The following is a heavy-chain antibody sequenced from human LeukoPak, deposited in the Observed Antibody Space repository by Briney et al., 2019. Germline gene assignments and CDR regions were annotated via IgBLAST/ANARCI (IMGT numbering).Heavy chain of an antibody. CDR1: GITVSSSY. Sequence: GGSLRLSCAASGITVSSSYMSWVRQAPGKGLEWVSVIHSAGGTYYADSVKGRFTISRDSSKDTIYLQMNSLRVEDTAVYYCARRPGNWGQGILVTVSS. J-gene: IGHJ4*02. CDR2: IHSAGGT. CDR3: ARRPGN. V-gene: IGHV3-53*01. D-gene: IGHD1-14*01.